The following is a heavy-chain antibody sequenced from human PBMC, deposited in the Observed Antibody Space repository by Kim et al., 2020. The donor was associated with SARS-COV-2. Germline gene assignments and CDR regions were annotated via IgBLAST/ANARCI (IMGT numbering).Heavy chain of an antibody. J-gene: IGHJ4*02. CDR1: GYSFTSYW. D-gene: IGHD2-2*01. V-gene: IGHV5-51*01. CDR3: ARLDGYQLLPHAYFDY. Sequence: GESLKISCKGSGYSFTSYWIGWVRQMPGKGLEWMGIIYPGDSDTRYSPSFQGQVTISADKSISTAYLQWSSLKASDTAMYYCARLDGYQLLPHAYFDYWGQGTLVTVSS. CDR2: IYPGDSDT.